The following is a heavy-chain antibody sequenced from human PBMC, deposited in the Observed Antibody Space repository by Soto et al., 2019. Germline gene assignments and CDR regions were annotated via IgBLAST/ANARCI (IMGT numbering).Heavy chain of an antibody. CDR3: ARDSGDCSDY. CDR1: GFTFSSYA. J-gene: IGHJ4*02. Sequence: PGGSLRLSCAASGFTFSSYAMHWVRQAPGKGLEWVAVISYDGSNKYYADSVKGRFTISRDNSKNTLYLQMNSLRAEDTAVYYCARDSGDCSDYWGQGTLVTVSS. D-gene: IGHD2-21*01. CDR2: ISYDGSNK. V-gene: IGHV3-30-3*01.